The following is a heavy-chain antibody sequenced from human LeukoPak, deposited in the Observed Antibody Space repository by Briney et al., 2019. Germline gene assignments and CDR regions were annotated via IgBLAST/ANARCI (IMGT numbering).Heavy chain of an antibody. V-gene: IGHV4-34*01. D-gene: IGHD5-24*01. CDR2: INHSGST. CDR1: GGSFSGYY. CDR3: ARGNYPDAFDI. J-gene: IGHJ3*02. Sequence: SETLSLTCAVYGGSFSGYYWSWIRQPPGKGLEWIGEINHSGSTNYNPSLKSRVTISVDTSKNQFSLKLSPVTAADTAVYYCARGNYPDAFDIWGQGTMVTVSS.